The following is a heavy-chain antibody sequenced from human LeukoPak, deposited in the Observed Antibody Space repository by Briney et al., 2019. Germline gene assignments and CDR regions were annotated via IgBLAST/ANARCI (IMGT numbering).Heavy chain of an antibody. V-gene: IGHV3-48*02. CDR3: ARDWGDFRSGWYSGYYYYGMDV. J-gene: IGHJ6*02. Sequence: RAGGSLRLSCAASGFTFSSYSMNWVRQAPGKGLEWVSYISSSSSTIYYADSVKGRFTISRDNAKNSLYLQMNSLRDEDTAVYYCARDWGDFRSGWYSGYYYYGMDVWGQGTTVTVSS. CDR2: ISSSSSTI. CDR1: GFTFSSYS. D-gene: IGHD6-19*01.